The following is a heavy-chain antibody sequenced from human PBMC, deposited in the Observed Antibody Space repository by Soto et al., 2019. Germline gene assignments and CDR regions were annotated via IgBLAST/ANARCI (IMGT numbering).Heavy chain of an antibody. D-gene: IGHD2-21*02. Sequence: VASVKVSCKVSGYTLTELSMHWVRQAPGKGLEWMGGFDPEDGETIYAQKFQGRVTMTEDTSTDTAYMELSSLRSEDTAVYYCATAAHCGGDCYHNWFDPWGQGTLVTVSS. CDR3: ATAAHCGGDCYHNWFDP. V-gene: IGHV1-24*01. CDR1: GYTLTELS. J-gene: IGHJ5*02. CDR2: FDPEDGET.